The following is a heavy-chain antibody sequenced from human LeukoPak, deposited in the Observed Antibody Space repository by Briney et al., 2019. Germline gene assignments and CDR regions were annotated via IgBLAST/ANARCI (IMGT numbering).Heavy chain of an antibody. J-gene: IGHJ4*02. V-gene: IGHV3-21*01. CDR2: ISSSNNYI. D-gene: IGHD3-22*01. CDR3: ARGTYYYGSSGYWDLDY. CDR1: GFTFSNYN. Sequence: GGSLRLSCAASGFTFSNYNMNWVRQAPGKGLEWVSSISSSNNYIYYADSVKGRFTISRDNAKNSLYLQMNSLRAEDTAVYYCARGTYYYGSSGYWDLDYWGQGTLVTVSS.